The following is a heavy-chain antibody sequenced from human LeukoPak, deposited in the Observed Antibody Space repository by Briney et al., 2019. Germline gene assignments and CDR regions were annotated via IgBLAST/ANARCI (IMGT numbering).Heavy chain of an antibody. V-gene: IGHV4-59*12. CDR1: GGSISSYY. J-gene: IGHJ5*02. Sequence: PSETLSLTCAVSGGSISSYYWTWIRQPPGKGLEWVGYIQSSAIYRAKIKSSPSLQSRVSLSVDTSKNQFSLKLSSVTAADTAVYYCARGQDRLPVTGDNWFDPWGQGTLVTVSS. CDR2: IQSSAIYRAKI. D-gene: IGHD6-19*01. CDR3: ARGQDRLPVTGDNWFDP.